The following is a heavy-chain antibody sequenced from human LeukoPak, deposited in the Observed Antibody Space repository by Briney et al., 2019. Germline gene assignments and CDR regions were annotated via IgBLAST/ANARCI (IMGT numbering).Heavy chain of an antibody. CDR1: GDSIYNYY. CDR3: AGARCSDSGGYAFDY. J-gene: IGHJ4*02. CDR2: IYYSGST. V-gene: IGHV4-59*01. D-gene: IGHD3-22*01. Sequence: SETLSLTCTVSGDSIYNYYWSWIRQPPGRGLERIGYIYYSGSTNYKPSLKSRVTISVDRSRNQFSLKLSSVTAADTAVYYCAGARCSDSGGYAFDYWGQGTLVTVSS.